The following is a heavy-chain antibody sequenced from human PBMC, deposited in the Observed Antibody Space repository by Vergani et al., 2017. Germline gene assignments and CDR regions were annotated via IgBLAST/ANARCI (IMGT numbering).Heavy chain of an antibody. CDR1: GYTFTSYY. J-gene: IGHJ3*02. D-gene: IGHD3-3*01. CDR3: ARDLGGVVSIGAFDI. V-gene: IGHV1-46*01. Sequence: QVQLVQSGAEVKKPGASVKVSCKASGYTFTSYYMHWVRQAPGQGLEWMGIINPSGGSTSYAQKFQGRVTMTRDTSTSTCYMELSSLRAEDTAVYDCARDLGGVVSIGAFDIWGQGTMVTVSS. CDR2: INPSGGST.